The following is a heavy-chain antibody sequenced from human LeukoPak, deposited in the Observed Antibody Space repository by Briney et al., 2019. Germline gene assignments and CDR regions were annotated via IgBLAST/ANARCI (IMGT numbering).Heavy chain of an antibody. J-gene: IGHJ4*02. Sequence: ASVKVSCKASGGTFSSYAISWVRQAPGQGLEWMGRIIPIFGTAIYAQKFQGRVTITTDESTSTAYMELSSLRSEDTAVYYCARRSYSNYEGFDYWGQGTLVTVSS. V-gene: IGHV1-69*05. D-gene: IGHD4-11*01. CDR1: GGTFSSYA. CDR3: ARRSYSNYEGFDY. CDR2: IIPIFGTA.